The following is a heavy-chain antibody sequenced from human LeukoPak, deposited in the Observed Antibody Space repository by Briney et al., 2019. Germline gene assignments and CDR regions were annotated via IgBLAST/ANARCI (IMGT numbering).Heavy chain of an antibody. V-gene: IGHV1-18*01. D-gene: IGHD2-2*01. Sequence: SLKVSCKTSGYTFSNFGINWVRQAPGQGLEWMGWITVNNDNPTTGQKFQGRFTVTTDSSTSTAYMELRNLRFDDRAVYYCARDGTSTDDYWGEGTLVSVSS. J-gene: IGHJ4*02. CDR1: GYTFSNFG. CDR2: ITVNNDNP. CDR3: ARDGTSTDDY.